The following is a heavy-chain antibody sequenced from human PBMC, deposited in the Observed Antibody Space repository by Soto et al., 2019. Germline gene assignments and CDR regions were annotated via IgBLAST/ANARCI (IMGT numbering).Heavy chain of an antibody. V-gene: IGHV3-7*01. CDR1: GFTFSRYW. J-gene: IGHJ4*02. CDR3: ARDYY. CDR2: INQDGSEK. Sequence: EVQLVESGGGLVQPGGSLRLSCAASGFTFSRYWMSWVRQAPGKGLEWVANINQDGSEKSYVDSVKGRFTISRDNAKNSMYLQMNSLRAEDTAVYYCARDYYWGQGTLVTVSS.